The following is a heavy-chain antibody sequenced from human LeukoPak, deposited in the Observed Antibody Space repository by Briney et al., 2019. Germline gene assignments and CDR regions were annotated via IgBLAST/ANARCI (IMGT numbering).Heavy chain of an antibody. V-gene: IGHV3-21*05. Sequence: GGSLRLSCAASGFTFSTFAMNWVRQAPGKGPEGVSYIIYGSSNTYYADSVKGRFTISRDNAKNSLYLQMNSLRAEDTAVYYCASLGGNDLMGDYYYYMDVWGKGTTVTVSS. CDR1: GFTFSTFA. CDR2: IIYGSSNT. J-gene: IGHJ6*03. D-gene: IGHD1-1*01. CDR3: ASLGGNDLMGDYYYYMDV.